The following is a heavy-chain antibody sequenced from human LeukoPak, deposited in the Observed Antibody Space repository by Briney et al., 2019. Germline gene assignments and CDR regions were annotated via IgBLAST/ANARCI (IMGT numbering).Heavy chain of an antibody. V-gene: IGHV3-30*02. CDR3: TTDASRGYYYDSSGGGYYYYYMDV. Sequence: GGSLRLSCAASGFTFSSYGMHWVRQAPGKGLEWVAFIRYDGSNQYYADSVKGRFTISRDNSKNTLYLQMNSLKTEDTAVYYCTTDASRGYYYDSSGGGYYYYYMDVWGKGTTVTVSS. CDR2: IRYDGSNQ. J-gene: IGHJ6*03. CDR1: GFTFSSYG. D-gene: IGHD3-22*01.